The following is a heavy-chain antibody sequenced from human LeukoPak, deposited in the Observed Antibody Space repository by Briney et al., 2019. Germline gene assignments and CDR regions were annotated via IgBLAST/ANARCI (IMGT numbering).Heavy chain of an antibody. D-gene: IGHD1-26*01. J-gene: IGHJ4*02. CDR1: AFTFSSYS. CDR2: IGGSSSSI. CDR3: AREREESFDY. V-gene: IGHV3-21*06. Sequence: GGSLRLSCAASAFTFSSYSMNWVRQAPGKGLEWVSSIGGSSSSIYYADSVKGRFTISRDNAKNSLYLQMISLRAEDTAVYYCAREREESFDYWGQGTLVTVSS.